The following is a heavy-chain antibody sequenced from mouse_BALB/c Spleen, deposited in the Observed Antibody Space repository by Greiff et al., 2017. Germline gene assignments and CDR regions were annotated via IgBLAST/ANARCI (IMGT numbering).Heavy chain of an antibody. D-gene: IGHD2-3*01. V-gene: IGHV2-3*01. J-gene: IGHJ2*01. CDR1: GFSLTSYG. Sequence: VKLMESGPGLVAPSQSLSITCTVSGFSLTSYGVSWVRQPPGKGLEWLGVIWGDGSTNYHSALISRLSISKDNSKSQVFLKMNSLQTDETATYYCDKGNGYYPFDYWGQGTTLTVSS. CDR3: DKGNGYYPFDY. CDR2: IWGDGST.